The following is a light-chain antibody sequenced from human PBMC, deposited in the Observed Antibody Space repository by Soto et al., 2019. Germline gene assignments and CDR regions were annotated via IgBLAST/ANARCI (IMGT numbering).Light chain of an antibody. J-gene: IGKJ1*01. Sequence: NKGVFDRAKRMESLAWYQQKPGQPPRLLIHWASTRESGVPDRFSVSGSETDIPLTSAGPPCLLMPVSYLQQYFPISWTFGQGTKVDIK. CDR1: KGVFDRAKRMES. V-gene: IGKV4-1*01. CDR2: WAS. CDR3: QQYFPISWT.